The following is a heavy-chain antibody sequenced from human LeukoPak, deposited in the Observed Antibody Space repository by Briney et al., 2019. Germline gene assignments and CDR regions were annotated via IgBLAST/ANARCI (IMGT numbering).Heavy chain of an antibody. CDR2: IYYSGST. CDR3: ARDLVRFGESPLSYYYNYMDV. V-gene: IGHV4-39*07. CDR1: GGSISSSSYY. D-gene: IGHD3-10*01. J-gene: IGHJ6*03. Sequence: SETLSLTCTVSGGSISSSSYYWGWIRQPPGKGLEWIGSIYYSGSTYYNPSLKSRVTISVDTSKNQFSLKLSSVTAADTAVYYCARDLVRFGESPLSYYYNYMDVWGKGTTVTISS.